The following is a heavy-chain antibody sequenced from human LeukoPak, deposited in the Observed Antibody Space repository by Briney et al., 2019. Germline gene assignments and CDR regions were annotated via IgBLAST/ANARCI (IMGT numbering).Heavy chain of an antibody. J-gene: IGHJ5*02. CDR2: IYTSGST. D-gene: IGHD4-17*01. CDR3: ARDKTGDYGDLNWFDP. CDR1: GDSISSYY. V-gene: IGHV4-4*07. Sequence: SETLSLTCTVSGDSISSYYWSWMRQPVGKGLEWIGRIYTSGSTKYNPSLKSRVTMSVDTSKNQFSLKLSSVTAADTAVYYCARDKTGDYGDLNWFDPWGQGTLVTVSS.